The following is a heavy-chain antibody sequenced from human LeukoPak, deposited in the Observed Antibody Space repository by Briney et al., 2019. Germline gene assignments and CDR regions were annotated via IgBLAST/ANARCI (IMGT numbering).Heavy chain of an antibody. CDR3: ARYAGVGNFDY. J-gene: IGHJ4*02. Sequence: PGGSLRLSCAASGFTLNTYSMNWVRQAPGKGLEWVSSISSSSTYIHYADSVKGRFTISRDNVKNSLYLQMDSLRAEDTAVYYCARYAGVGNFDYWGQGTLVTVSS. V-gene: IGHV3-21*01. CDR2: ISSSSTYI. D-gene: IGHD3-10*01. CDR1: GFTLNTYS.